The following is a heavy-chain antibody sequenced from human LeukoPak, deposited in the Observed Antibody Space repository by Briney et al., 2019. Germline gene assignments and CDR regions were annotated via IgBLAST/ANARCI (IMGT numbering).Heavy chain of an antibody. J-gene: IGHJ5*02. CDR1: GYTFTGYY. CDR2: INSDSGFT. V-gene: IGHV1-2*02. Sequence: ASVKVSSTASGYTFTGYYMNWVRQAPGQGLEWMGWINSDSGFTKYAQKFQGRVTMTRDTSITTVYMDLTRLTSDDTAVYYCARNFDMKGFDPWGQGTLVTVSS. D-gene: IGHD3-9*01. CDR3: ARNFDMKGFDP.